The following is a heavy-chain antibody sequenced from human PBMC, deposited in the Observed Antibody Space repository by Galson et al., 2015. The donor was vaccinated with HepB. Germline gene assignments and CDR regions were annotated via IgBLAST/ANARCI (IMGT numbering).Heavy chain of an antibody. V-gene: IGHV3-7*03. CDR3: ARGRGFLIDY. J-gene: IGHJ4*02. CDR1: GFTFRDHY. Sequence: SLRLSCAASGFTFRDHYMTWVRQAPGKGLEWVAVMNQDGSARHYVDSVKGRFTISRDNAKNSLYLQMNSLRAEDTAVYSCARGRGFLIDYWGQGTLVSVSS. D-gene: IGHD3-3*01. CDR2: MNQDGSAR.